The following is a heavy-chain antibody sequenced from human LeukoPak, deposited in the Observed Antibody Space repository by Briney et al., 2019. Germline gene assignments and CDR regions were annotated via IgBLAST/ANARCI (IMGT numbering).Heavy chain of an antibody. CDR1: GGSISSYY. CDR2: IHTSGST. CDR3: AGGRWLQIPLY. V-gene: IGHV4-4*09. Sequence: PSETLSLTCTVSGGSISSYYWSWIRQTPGKGLEWIGYIHTSGSTNYNPSLKSRVTISVDTSKNQFSLKLSSVTAADTAVYYCAGGRWLQIPLYWGQGTLVTVSS. J-gene: IGHJ4*02. D-gene: IGHD5-24*01.